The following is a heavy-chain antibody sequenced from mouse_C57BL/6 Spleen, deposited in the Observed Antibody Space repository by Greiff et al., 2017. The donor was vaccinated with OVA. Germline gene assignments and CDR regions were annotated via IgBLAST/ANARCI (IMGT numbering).Heavy chain of an antibody. CDR3: ARGTTVVATYYFDY. Sequence: QVQLQQPGAELVKPGASVKLSCKASGYTFTSYWMHWVKQRPGRGLEWIGRIDPNSGGTKYNEKFKNKATLTVDKPSSTAYMQLSSLTSEYSSVYYCARGTTVVATYYFDYWGQGTTLTVSS. J-gene: IGHJ2*01. V-gene: IGHV1-72*01. CDR1: GYTFTSYW. D-gene: IGHD1-1*01. CDR2: IDPNSGGT.